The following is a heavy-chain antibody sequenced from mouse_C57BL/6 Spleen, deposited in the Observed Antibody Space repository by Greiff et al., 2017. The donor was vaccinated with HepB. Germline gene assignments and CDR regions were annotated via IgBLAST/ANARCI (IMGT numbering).Heavy chain of an antibody. CDR3: ASTWYYGSSYDALDY. CDR2: ISSGSSTI. CDR1: GFTFSDYG. V-gene: IGHV5-17*01. Sequence: DVKLVESGGGLVKPGGSLKLSCAASGFTFSDYGLHWVRQAPEKGLEWVAYISSGSSTIYYADTVKGRFTISRDNAKNTLFLQLTSLRSEDTAVYSCASTWYYGSSYDALDYWGQGTPVTVSS. J-gene: IGHJ4*01. D-gene: IGHD1-1*01.